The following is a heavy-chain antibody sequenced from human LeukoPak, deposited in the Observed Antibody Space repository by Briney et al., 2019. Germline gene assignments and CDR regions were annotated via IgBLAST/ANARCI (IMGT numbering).Heavy chain of an antibody. CDR3: ARFAVHRRIAVDGQFGLDY. CDR2: FDPEDGET. D-gene: IGHD6-19*01. J-gene: IGHJ4*02. CDR1: GYTLTELS. V-gene: IGHV1-24*01. Sequence: ASVKVSFKVSGYTLTELSMHWVRQAPGKGLEWMGGFDPEDGETIYAQKFQGRVTMTRDTSTSTVYMELSSLRSEDTAVYYCARFAVHRRIAVDGQFGLDYWGQGTLVTVSS.